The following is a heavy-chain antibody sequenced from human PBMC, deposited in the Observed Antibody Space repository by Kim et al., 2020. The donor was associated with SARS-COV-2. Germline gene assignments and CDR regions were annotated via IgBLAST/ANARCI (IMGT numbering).Heavy chain of an antibody. D-gene: IGHD2-8*02. V-gene: IGHV3-23*01. J-gene: IGHJ6*02. Sequence: GGSLRLSCAASGFTFSSYAMSWVRQAPGKGLEWVSAISGSGGSTYYADSVKGRFTISRDNSKNTLYLQMNSLRAEDTAVYYCAKGRARLLGYYYYGIDVWGQGTTVTVSS. CDR1: GFTFSSYA. CDR3: AKGRARLLGYYYYGIDV. CDR2: ISGSGGST.